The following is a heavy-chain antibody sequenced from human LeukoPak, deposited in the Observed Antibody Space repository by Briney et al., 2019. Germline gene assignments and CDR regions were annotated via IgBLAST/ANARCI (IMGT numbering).Heavy chain of an antibody. V-gene: IGHV3-7*03. Sequence: GGSLRLSCATSGFTFSSYWMNWVRQATGKGLEWVANIKQDGSEKYYVDSVKGRFTISRDNAKNSLYLQMNSLRAEDTAVYYCAASLGYCSSTSCWSDAFDIWGQGTMVTVSS. D-gene: IGHD2-2*01. CDR2: IKQDGSEK. CDR3: AASLGYCSSTSCWSDAFDI. J-gene: IGHJ3*02. CDR1: GFTFSSYW.